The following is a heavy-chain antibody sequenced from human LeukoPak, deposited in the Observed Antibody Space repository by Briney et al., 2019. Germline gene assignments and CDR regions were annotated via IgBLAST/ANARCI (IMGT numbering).Heavy chain of an antibody. Sequence: GGSLRLSCVVSGFSVSDYDMSWIRQTPGRGLEWISYISSSGRLIKHLESVKGRFTMSRDNAKNSLYLEMTSLRVDDMAVYFCARDPGTTSDSWGQGTLVTVSS. D-gene: IGHD1-1*01. CDR2: ISSSGRLI. CDR1: GFSVSDYD. V-gene: IGHV3-11*04. CDR3: ARDPGTTSDS. J-gene: IGHJ5*02.